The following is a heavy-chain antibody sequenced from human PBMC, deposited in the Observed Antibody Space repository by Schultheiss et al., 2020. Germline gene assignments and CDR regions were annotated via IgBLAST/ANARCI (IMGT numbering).Heavy chain of an antibody. Sequence: SETLSLTCTVSGFSISSDYYWGWIRQPPGKGLEWIGSFYHSGTTYYNPSLKSRVTISLDTSKNQFSLKLSSVTAADTAVYYCARTHYADYLDYWGQGTLVTVSS. CDR3: ARTHYADYLDY. CDR2: FYHSGTT. D-gene: IGHD3-16*01. CDR1: GFSISSDYY. J-gene: IGHJ4*02. V-gene: IGHV4-38-2*02.